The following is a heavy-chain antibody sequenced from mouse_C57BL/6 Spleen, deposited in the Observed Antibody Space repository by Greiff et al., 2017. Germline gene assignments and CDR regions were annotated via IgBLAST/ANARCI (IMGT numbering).Heavy chain of an antibody. CDR1: GFTFTDYY. CDR2: IRNKANGYTT. J-gene: IGHJ2*01. D-gene: IGHD1-1*01. Sequence: EVKLMESGGGLVQPGGSLSLSCAASGFTFTDYYMSWVRQPPGKALEWLGFIRNKANGYTTEYSASVKGRFTISRDNSQSILYLQMNALRAEDSATYYCARLYYGSSLFDYWGQGTTLTVSA. CDR3: ARLYYGSSLFDY. V-gene: IGHV7-3*01.